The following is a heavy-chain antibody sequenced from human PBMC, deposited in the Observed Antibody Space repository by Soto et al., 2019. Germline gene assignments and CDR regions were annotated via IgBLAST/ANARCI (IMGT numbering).Heavy chain of an antibody. V-gene: IGHV4-59*01. CDR2: IYYSGST. J-gene: IGHJ6*02. Sequence: LSLTCTVSGGSISSYHWSWIRQPPGKGLEWIGYIYYSGSTNYNPSLKSRVTISVDTSKNQFSLKLSSVTAADTAVYYCARDGYSYGYDLDYYGMDVWGQGTTVTVSS. D-gene: IGHD5-18*01. CDR3: ARDGYSYGYDLDYYGMDV. CDR1: GGSISSYH.